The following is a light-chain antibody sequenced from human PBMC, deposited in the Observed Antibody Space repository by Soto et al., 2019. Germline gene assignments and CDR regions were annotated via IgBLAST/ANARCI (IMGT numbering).Light chain of an antibody. J-gene: IGLJ1*01. CDR1: SSXVGGYNY. V-gene: IGLV2-14*01. CDR2: DVS. CDR3: SSYTSSITLWV. Sequence: QSVLTQPASVSGSPGQSITISCTGTSSXVGGYNYVSWYQQHPGKAPKLMIYDVSNRPSGVSNRFSGSKSGNTASLTISGLQAEDEADYYCSSYTSSITLWVFGTRTMXTVL.